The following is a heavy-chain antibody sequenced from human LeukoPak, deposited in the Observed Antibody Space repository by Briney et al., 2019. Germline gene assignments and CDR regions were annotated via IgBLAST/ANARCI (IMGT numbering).Heavy chain of an antibody. CDR2: IYSGGST. V-gene: IGHV3-66*01. D-gene: IGHD3-22*01. CDR3: ARDKGVTLIVVAHNYFDT. J-gene: IGHJ5*02. Sequence: PGGSLRLSCAASGFTVSSNYMSWVRQAPGKGLEWVSVIYSGGSTYYADSVKGRFTISRDNAKNTVYLQMNSLRVEDSAVYYCARDKGVTLIVVAHNYFDTWGQGTLVTVSS. CDR1: GFTVSSNY.